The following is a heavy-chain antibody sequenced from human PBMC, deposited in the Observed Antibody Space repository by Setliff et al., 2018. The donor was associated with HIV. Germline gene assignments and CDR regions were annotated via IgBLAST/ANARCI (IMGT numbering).Heavy chain of an antibody. V-gene: IGHV4-61*03. J-gene: IGHJ3*02. Sequence: PSETLSLTCTVSGGSVGSGSYYWSWIRQSPGKGLEWIGYIYYSGSTKYNPSLTSRVTISVDTSKNHFSLKLTSVTAADTAVYYCARAEMATIVAFDIWGQGTMVTVSS. D-gene: IGHD5-12*01. CDR1: GGSVGSGSYY. CDR3: ARAEMATIVAFDI. CDR2: IYYSGST.